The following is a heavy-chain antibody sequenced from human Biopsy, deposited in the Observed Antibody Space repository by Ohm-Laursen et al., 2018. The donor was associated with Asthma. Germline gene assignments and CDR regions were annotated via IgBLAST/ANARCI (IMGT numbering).Heavy chain of an antibody. CDR3: ARDAWELQKPYAYYFDY. CDR1: GSSFTSYG. J-gene: IGHJ4*02. V-gene: IGHV3-30*03. Sequence: SLRLSCAPSGSSFTSYGMHWVRQAPGKGLEWVAVMAFDGRQTYYADSVKGRFTISRDNSKNTLYLQMNSLRAEDTAVYYCARDAWELQKPYAYYFDYWGQGTLVTVPS. CDR2: MAFDGRQT. D-gene: IGHD1-26*01.